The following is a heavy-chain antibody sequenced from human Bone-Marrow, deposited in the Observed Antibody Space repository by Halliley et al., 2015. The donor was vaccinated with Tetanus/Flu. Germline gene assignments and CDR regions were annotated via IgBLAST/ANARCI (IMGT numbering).Heavy chain of an antibody. V-gene: IGHV4-59*01. CDR3: ARRNVDAFDV. Sequence: EWLGYIYYSGSRNYNPPLKSRVTVSVDPSKNQFSLRLTSVTAADTAVYYCARRNVDAFDVWGQGTMVSVSS. CDR2: IYYSGSR. J-gene: IGHJ3*01.